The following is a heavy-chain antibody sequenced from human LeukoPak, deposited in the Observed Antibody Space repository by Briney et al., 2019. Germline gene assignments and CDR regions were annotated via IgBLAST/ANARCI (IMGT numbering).Heavy chain of an antibody. J-gene: IGHJ4*02. D-gene: IGHD3-16*02. CDR1: GFTFSSYA. CDR3: ANVLIRLGELSFSYFDY. CDR2: ISGSGGST. V-gene: IGHV3-23*01. Sequence: GGSLRLSCAASGFTFSSYAMSWVRQAPGKGLEWVSAISGSGGSTYYADSVKGRFAISRDNSKNTLYLQMNSLRAEDTAVYYCANVLIRLGELSFSYFDYWGQGTLVTVSS.